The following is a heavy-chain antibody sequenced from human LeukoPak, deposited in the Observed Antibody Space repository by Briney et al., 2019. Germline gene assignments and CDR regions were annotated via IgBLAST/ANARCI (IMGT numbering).Heavy chain of an antibody. CDR2: ISGSGGST. CDR1: RFSFSNSA. Sequence: GGSLRPSCEASRFSFSNSAMSWVRQAPGKGLEWVSVISGSGGSTYYADSVKGRFTISRDNFKNTLFLQMHSLRDEDTAVYYCATDIGYSYGADNYWGQGTLVTVSS. V-gene: IGHV3-23*01. D-gene: IGHD5-12*01. CDR3: ATDIGYSYGADNY. J-gene: IGHJ4*02.